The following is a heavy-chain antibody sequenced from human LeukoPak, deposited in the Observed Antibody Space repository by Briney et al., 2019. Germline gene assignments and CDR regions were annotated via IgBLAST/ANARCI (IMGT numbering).Heavy chain of an antibody. J-gene: IGHJ3*02. CDR1: GGTFSSYA. CDR3: ARTDYYDSSSHNAFDI. CDR2: IIPIFGTA. D-gene: IGHD3-22*01. Sequence: SVKVSCKASGGTFSSYAISWVRQAPGQGLEWMGGIIPIFGTANYAQKFQGRVTITTDESTSTAYMELSSLRSEDTAVYYCARTDYYDSSSHNAFDIWGQGTMVTVSS. V-gene: IGHV1-69*05.